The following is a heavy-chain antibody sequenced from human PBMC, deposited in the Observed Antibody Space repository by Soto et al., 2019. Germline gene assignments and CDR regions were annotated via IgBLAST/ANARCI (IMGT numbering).Heavy chain of an antibody. CDR2: ISYDGSNE. CDR1: GFTFNTYG. D-gene: IGHD3-10*01. J-gene: IGHJ4*02. CDR3: AKSNSWTGGPFDL. Sequence: QVQLVESGGGVVQPGRSLRLSCAASGFTFNTYGMHWVRQAPGKGLEWVAVISYDGSNEYYADSVKGRFTISRDNSKNTLYLQMHSLRAEDTAVYSCAKSNSWTGGPFDLWGLGTLVSVSS. V-gene: IGHV3-30*18.